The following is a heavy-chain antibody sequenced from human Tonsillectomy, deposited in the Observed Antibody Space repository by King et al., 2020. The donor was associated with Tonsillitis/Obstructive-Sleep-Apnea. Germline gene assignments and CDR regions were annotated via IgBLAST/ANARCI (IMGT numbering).Heavy chain of an antibody. CDR2: ISSNGGST. Sequence: VQLVESGGGLVQPGGSLRLYCAASGFTFSSYAMHWVRQAPGTGLDYVSTISSNGGSTYYANSVKGRFTISRDNSKNTLYLQMGSLRAEDMAVYYCASEYSATYMFDGMDVWGQGTTVTVSS. CDR3: ASEYSATYMFDGMDV. CDR1: GFTFSSYA. V-gene: IGHV3-64*01. J-gene: IGHJ6*02. D-gene: IGHD1-26*01.